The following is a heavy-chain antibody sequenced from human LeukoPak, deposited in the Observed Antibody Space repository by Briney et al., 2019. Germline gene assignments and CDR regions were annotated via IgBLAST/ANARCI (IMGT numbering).Heavy chain of an antibody. V-gene: IGHV4-59*08. D-gene: IGHD2-2*01. J-gene: IGHJ4*02. CDR1: GFTFSSYS. Sequence: GSLRLSCAASGFTFSSYSMNWVRQAPGKGLEWIGYINNSGGTSYNPSLKSRVTISLDTSKNQFSLKLNSVTTTDTAVYYCASQMSGTSVSYWGQGTLVTVSS. CDR3: ASQMSGTSVSY. CDR2: INNSGGT.